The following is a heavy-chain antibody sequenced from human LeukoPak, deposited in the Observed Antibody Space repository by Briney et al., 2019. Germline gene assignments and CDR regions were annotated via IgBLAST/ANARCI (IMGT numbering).Heavy chain of an antibody. V-gene: IGHV1-2*02. D-gene: IGHD6-19*01. Sequence: ASVKVSCKASGYTFTDYYMHWVRQAPGQGLEWMEWINPNSGGTNYAQKFQGRVTMTRDTSINTAYMELSRLRSDDTAVYYCATATFEQWLVLGYWGQGTLVTVSS. CDR2: INPNSGGT. J-gene: IGHJ4*02. CDR1: GYTFTDYY. CDR3: ATATFEQWLVLGY.